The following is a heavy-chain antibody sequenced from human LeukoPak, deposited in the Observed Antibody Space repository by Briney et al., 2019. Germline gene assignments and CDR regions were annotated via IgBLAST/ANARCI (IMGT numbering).Heavy chain of an antibody. CDR2: LHHSGST. J-gene: IGHJ4*02. V-gene: IGHV4-34*01. Sequence: NPSETLSLTCAVYGGSFSGYYWSWIRQPPGKGLKSTGELHHSGSTNYNPSLKSRVTISVDTSKNQFSLKLSSVTAADTAVYYCARGIQLWLRLRRNNYFDYWGQGTLVTVSS. D-gene: IGHD5-18*01. CDR3: ARGIQLWLRLRRNNYFDY. CDR1: GGSFSGYY.